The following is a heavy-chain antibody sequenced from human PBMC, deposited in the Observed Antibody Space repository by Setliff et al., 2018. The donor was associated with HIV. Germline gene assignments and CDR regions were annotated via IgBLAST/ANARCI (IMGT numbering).Heavy chain of an antibody. V-gene: IGHV3-33*01. CDR1: GFTFSDYN. CDR2: IWIDGNRK. J-gene: IGHJ4*02. CDR3: ATLARFAPDY. Sequence: PGGSLRLSCAMSGFTFSDYNIYWVRQSPAKGLEWVALIWIDGNRKEYADSVKGRFTISRDNSKNTVYLQMSILRAEDTAIYSCATLARFAPDYWSQGTQVTVSS.